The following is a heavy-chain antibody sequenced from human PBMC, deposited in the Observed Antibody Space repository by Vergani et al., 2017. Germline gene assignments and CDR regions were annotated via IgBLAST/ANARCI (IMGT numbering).Heavy chain of an antibody. D-gene: IGHD6-13*01. Sequence: QVQLVQSGAEVKKPGASVKVSCKASGYTFTGYYMHWVRQAPGQGLEWMGWINPNSGGTNYAQKFQGRVTMTRDTSISTAYMELSRLRSDDTAVYYCAGAYSSSWYGSGDDYWGQGTLVTVSS. V-gene: IGHV1-2*02. CDR3: AGAYSSSWYGSGDDY. J-gene: IGHJ4*02. CDR2: INPNSGGT. CDR1: GYTFTGYY.